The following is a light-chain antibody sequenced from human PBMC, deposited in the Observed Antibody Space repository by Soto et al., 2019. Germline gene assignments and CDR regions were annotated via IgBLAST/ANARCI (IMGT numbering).Light chain of an antibody. CDR3: CSYAGSYTGVVV. CDR2: DVS. V-gene: IGLV2-11*01. J-gene: IGLJ2*01. Sequence: QSVLTQPRSVSGSPGQSVTISCTGTSSDVGGYNYVSWYQQHPGKAPKLMIYDVSKRPSGVPDRFSGSKSGNTASLTISGLQAEDEADYYCCSYAGSYTGVVVFGGGTKLTV. CDR1: SSDVGGYNY.